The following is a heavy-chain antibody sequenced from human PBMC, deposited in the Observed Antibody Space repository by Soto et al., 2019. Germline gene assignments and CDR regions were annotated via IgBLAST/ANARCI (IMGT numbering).Heavy chain of an antibody. V-gene: IGHV4-59*01. CDR2: IYYSGST. Sequence: SETQSLTCTVSGGTISSWDWSWIRQPPGKGLEWIGYIYYSGSTNYNPSLKSRVTISVDTSKNQFSLKLSSVTAADTAVYYCARDASSSGWYGEWFDPWGQGTLVTVSS. J-gene: IGHJ5*02. CDR3: ARDASSSGWYGEWFDP. D-gene: IGHD6-19*01. CDR1: GGTISSWD.